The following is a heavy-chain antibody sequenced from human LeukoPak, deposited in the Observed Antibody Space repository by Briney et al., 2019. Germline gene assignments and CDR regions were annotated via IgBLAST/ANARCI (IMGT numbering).Heavy chain of an antibody. J-gene: IGHJ4*02. CDR2: ISGSGGIT. CDR1: GFTFSSCA. Sequence: PGGSLRLSCAASGFTFSSCAMNWVRQAPGEGLEWVSGISGSGGITHYADSVRGRFTISRDNSKNTLYLQMNSLRAEDTAVYYCAKDPTDFDSSGQTYFDYWGQGSLVTVSS. V-gene: IGHV3-23*01. D-gene: IGHD3-22*01. CDR3: AKDPTDFDSSGQTYFDY.